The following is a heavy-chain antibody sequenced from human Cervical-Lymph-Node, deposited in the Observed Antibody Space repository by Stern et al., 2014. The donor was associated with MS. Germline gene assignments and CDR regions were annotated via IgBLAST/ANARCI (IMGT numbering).Heavy chain of an antibody. Sequence: QVQLVQSGAEVKKPGASVKVSCKASGYTFTSYYMHWVRQAPGKGLEWMGIINPSGGSTSYAQKFQGRVTMTRDTSTSTVYMELSSLRSEDTAVYYCARAIVVAATFDYWGQGTLVTVSS. J-gene: IGHJ4*02. V-gene: IGHV1-46*03. CDR1: GYTFTSYY. CDR2: INPSGGST. D-gene: IGHD2-15*01. CDR3: ARAIVVAATFDY.